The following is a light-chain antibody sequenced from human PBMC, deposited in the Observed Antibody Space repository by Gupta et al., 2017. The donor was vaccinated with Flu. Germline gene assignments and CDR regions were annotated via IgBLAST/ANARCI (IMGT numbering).Light chain of an antibody. CDR2: RAS. V-gene: IGKV1-5*03. Sequence: PSTLSASIGDRVTITCRASQNVGDQLAWYQQKPGKAPKVLIYRASTVQSGVPPRFSGSGSGTEFTLTISRLQPDDSANYYCHQDLTSPVGFGQGTKVEIK. CDR1: QNVGDQ. CDR3: HQDLTSPVG. J-gene: IGKJ1*01.